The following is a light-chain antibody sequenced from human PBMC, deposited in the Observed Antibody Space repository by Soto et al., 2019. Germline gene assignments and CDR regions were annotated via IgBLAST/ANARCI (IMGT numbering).Light chain of an antibody. CDR3: QQYNNWPWT. Sequence: EIVMTQSPATLSVSPGERATLSCRAGQSVSSNLAWYQQKPGQAPRLLIYGASTRATGIPARFSGSGSGTEFTLTISSLQSEDFAVYYCQQYNNWPWTVGQGTKVEIK. J-gene: IGKJ1*01. V-gene: IGKV3-15*01. CDR1: QSVSSN. CDR2: GAS.